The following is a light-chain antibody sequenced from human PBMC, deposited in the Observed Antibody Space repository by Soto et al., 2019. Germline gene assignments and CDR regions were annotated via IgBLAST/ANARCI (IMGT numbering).Light chain of an antibody. CDR3: QQRDSWPLT. CDR2: DAS. V-gene: IGKV3-11*01. CDR1: QSVSSY. Sequence: EIVLTQSPATLSLSPGERATLSCRASQSVSSYLAWYQQKPGQAPRLLIYDASNTATGIPARLSGSGSGTDFTLTISSLEPEDFAIYYCQQRDSWPLTFGGGTKVDIK. J-gene: IGKJ4*01.